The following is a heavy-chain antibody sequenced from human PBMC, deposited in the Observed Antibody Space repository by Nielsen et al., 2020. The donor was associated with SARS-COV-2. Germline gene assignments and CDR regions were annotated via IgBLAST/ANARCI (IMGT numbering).Heavy chain of an antibody. CDR2: IYSGGST. D-gene: IGHD6-6*01. CDR3: ARDPGIAARLYYYYYYGMDV. Sequence: GESLKISCAASGFTVSSNYMSWVRQAPGKGLEWVSVIYSGGSTYYADSVKGRFTISRDNAKNSLYLQMNSLRAEDTAVYYCARDPGIAARLYYYYYYGMDVWGQGTTVTVSS. J-gene: IGHJ6*02. CDR1: GFTVSSNY. V-gene: IGHV3-53*01.